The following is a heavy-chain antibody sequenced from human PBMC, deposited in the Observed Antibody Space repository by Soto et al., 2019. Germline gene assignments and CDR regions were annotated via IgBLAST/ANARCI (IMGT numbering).Heavy chain of an antibody. CDR1: GFTFSSYS. CDR2: IKQDGSEK. V-gene: IGHV3-7*01. J-gene: IGHJ4*02. D-gene: IGHD1-26*01. CDR3: ASPYSGSYLRFDY. Sequence: GGSLRLSCAASGFTFSSYSMNWVRQAPGKGLEWVANIKQDGSEKYYVDSVKGRFSISRDNAKNSLYLQMNSLRAEDTAVYYCASPYSGSYLRFDYWDQGTLVTVSS.